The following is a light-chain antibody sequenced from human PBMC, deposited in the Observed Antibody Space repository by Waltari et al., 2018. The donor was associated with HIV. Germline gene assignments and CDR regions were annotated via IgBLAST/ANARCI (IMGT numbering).Light chain of an antibody. CDR2: EVS. V-gene: IGLV2-8*01. CDR3: SSSRV. CDR1: SSDAGGYNY. Sequence: QSALPQPPSASGSPGQPVPISCTGTSSDAGGYNYVSWSQQHPGKAPKLRIYEVSKRPSGVPDRFSGSKSGNTASLTVSGLQAEDEADYYCSSSRVFGGGTKLTVL. J-gene: IGLJ3*02.